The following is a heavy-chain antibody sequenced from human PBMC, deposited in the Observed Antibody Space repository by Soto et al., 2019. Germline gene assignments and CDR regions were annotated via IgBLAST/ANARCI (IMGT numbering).Heavy chain of an antibody. CDR1: GFTFSDYY. V-gene: IGHV3-11*06. Sequence: QVQLVESGGGLVKPGRSLRLSCAASGFTFSDYYMSWIRQAPGKAQEWVSDISSSSSYTNYADSVKGRLTISGDNAKNSLYLQKSSLRAEDTAVYYCARVFLEYQVLAFGSPDYWGQGTLVTVSS. D-gene: IGHD2-2*01. CDR2: ISSSSSYT. J-gene: IGHJ4*02. CDR3: ARVFLEYQVLAFGSPDY.